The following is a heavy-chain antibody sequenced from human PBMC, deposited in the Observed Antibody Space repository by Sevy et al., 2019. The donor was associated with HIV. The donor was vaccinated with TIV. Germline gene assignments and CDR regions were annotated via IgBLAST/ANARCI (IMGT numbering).Heavy chain of an antibody. CDR1: GFTFSSYG. CDR2: IRYDGSNK. CDR3: AKDGGYYYYYMDV. J-gene: IGHJ6*03. D-gene: IGHD3-16*01. Sequence: GGSLRLSCAASGFTFSSYGMHWVRQAPGKGLEWVAFIRYDGSNKYYADSVKGRFTISRDNSKKTLYLQMNSLRAEDTAVYYCAKDGGYYYYYMDVWGKGTTVTVSS. V-gene: IGHV3-30*02.